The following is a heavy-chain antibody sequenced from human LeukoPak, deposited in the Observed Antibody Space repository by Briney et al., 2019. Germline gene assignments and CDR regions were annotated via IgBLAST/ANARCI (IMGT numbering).Heavy chain of an antibody. D-gene: IGHD3-22*01. Sequence: SVKVSCKASGGACSSYAISWVRPAPGQGLEWVGRIIPIFGTANYAQKFQDSVTITTGESTSTAYMELSRLRSEDTAEYYCARDLAYYDSSGPGYWGQGTLVTVSP. CDR3: ARDLAYYDSSGPGY. J-gene: IGHJ4*02. CDR2: IIPIFGTA. CDR1: GGACSSYA. V-gene: IGHV1-69*05.